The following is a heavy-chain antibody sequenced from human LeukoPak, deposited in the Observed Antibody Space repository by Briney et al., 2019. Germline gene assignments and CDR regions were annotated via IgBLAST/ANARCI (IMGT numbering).Heavy chain of an antibody. D-gene: IGHD1-26*01. CDR1: GYTFTSYY. CDR3: ARGGYSGSFPSAH. V-gene: IGHV1-46*01. J-gene: IGHJ4*02. CDR2: INPSGSST. Sequence: ASVKVSCKASGYTFTSYYLHWVRQAPGQGLEWMGLINPSGSSTSNTQKFQGRVTMTRDTSTSTVYMELSSLRSEDTAVYYCARGGYSGSFPSAHWGQGTLVTVSS.